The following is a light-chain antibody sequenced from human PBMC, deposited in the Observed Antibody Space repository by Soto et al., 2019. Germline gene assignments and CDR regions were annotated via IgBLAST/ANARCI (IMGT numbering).Light chain of an antibody. V-gene: IGKV2-28*01. CDR3: MQGVQMPPIT. Sequence: DIVMTQSPLSLPVTPGEPASISCRSSQSLQYSNGYNYLDWYLQKPGQSPQLLISLASNRASGVPVRFSGSGSGTDFTLNISRVEAEDVGLYYCMQGVQMPPITFGQGTRLEIK. J-gene: IGKJ5*01. CDR1: QSLQYSNGYNY. CDR2: LAS.